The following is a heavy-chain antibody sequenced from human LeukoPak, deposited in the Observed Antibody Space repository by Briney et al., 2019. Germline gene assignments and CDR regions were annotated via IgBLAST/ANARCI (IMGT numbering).Heavy chain of an antibody. V-gene: IGHV4-59*01. J-gene: IGHJ4*02. CDR1: GGSISSYY. CDR3: ARGTRDTAMVPFDY. D-gene: IGHD5-18*01. CDR2: IYYSGST. Sequence: SETLSLTCTVSGGSISSYYWSWIRQPPGKGLEWIGYIYYSGSTNYNPSLKSRVTISVDTSKNQFSLKLSSATAADTAVYYCARGTRDTAMVPFDYWGQGTLVTVSS.